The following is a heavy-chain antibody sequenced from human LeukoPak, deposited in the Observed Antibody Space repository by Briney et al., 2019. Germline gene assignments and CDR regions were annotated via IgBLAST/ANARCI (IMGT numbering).Heavy chain of an antibody. Sequence: SETLSLTCTVSGGSISSGDYYWNWIRQPPGKGLEWIGYIYYSGSTSYNPSLKSRVTILMDTSKNQFSLNLSSVTAADTAVYYCARWFYYGSGRRQFDYWGQGTLVTVSS. CDR3: ARWFYYGSGRRQFDY. CDR2: IYYSGST. V-gene: IGHV4-30-4*01. CDR1: GGSISSGDYY. D-gene: IGHD3-10*01. J-gene: IGHJ4*02.